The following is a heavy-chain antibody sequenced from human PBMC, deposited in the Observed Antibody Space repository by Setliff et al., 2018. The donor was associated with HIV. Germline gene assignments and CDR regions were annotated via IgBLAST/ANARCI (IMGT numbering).Heavy chain of an antibody. CDR2: IYYSGST. CDR1: GGSISSSSYY. J-gene: IGHJ5*02. Sequence: SETLSLTCTVSGGSISSSSYYWGWIRQPPGKGLEWIGSIYYSGSTYYNPSLKSRVTISMDTSKNQFSLNLNSVTATDTAVYYCAKRTFGSGRLDPWGQGTLVTVSS. V-gene: IGHV4-39*07. CDR3: AKRTFGSGRLDP. D-gene: IGHD3-16*01.